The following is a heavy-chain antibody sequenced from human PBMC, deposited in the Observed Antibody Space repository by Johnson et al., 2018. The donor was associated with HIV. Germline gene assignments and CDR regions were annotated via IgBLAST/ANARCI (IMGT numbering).Heavy chain of an antibody. D-gene: IGHD6-13*01. V-gene: IGHV3-30*03. J-gene: IGHJ3*02. CDR2: ISYDGSNK. CDR3: ARSSIYSSSWLADAFDI. CDR1: GFTFSSYG. Sequence: QVQLVESGGGLVQPGGSLRLSCAASGFTFSSYGMHWVRQAPGKGLEWVAVISYDGSNKYYADSVKGRFTISRDNSKNTLYLQMNSLRAEDTAVYYCARSSIYSSSWLADAFDIWGQGTMVTVSS.